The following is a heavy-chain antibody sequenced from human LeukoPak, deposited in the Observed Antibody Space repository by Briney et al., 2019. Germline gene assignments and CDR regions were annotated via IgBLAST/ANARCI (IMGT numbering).Heavy chain of an antibody. CDR2: IYYSGST. V-gene: IGHV4-4*02. J-gene: IGHJ4*02. D-gene: IGHD2-21*02. CDR3: ARGGDHRHFDY. Sequence: SETLSLTCAVSGGSINSDYWWTWVRQSPGKGLEWIGYIYYSGSTNYNPSLKSRVTISVDTSKNQFSLKLSSVTAADTAVYYCARGGDHRHFDYWGQGTLVTVSS. CDR1: GGSINSDYW.